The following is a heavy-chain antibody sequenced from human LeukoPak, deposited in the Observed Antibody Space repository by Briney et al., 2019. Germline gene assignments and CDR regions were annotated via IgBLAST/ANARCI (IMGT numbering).Heavy chain of an antibody. CDR1: GFTVTTNY. J-gene: IGHJ4*02. D-gene: IGHD4-17*01. CDR2: LYNGGFT. V-gene: IGHV3-53*01. Sequence: PGGSLRLSCAVSGFTVTTNYMSWVRQAPGKGLEWVSVLYNGGFTYYADSVTGRFTISRDNSKNTLYLQMNSLSPEDTAVYYCARGLAGTTPFDYWGQGTLVTVSS. CDR3: ARGLAGTTPFDY.